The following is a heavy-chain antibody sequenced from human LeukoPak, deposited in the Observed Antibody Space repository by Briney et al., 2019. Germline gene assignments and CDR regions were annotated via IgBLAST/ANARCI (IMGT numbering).Heavy chain of an antibody. CDR3: ARAYDSSGTLDY. V-gene: IGHV4-59*01. J-gene: IGHJ4*02. Sequence: SETLSLTCTVSGGSISSDYWSWIRQSPGKGLEWIGYIYFSGSTNYNPSLKSRVTISVDTSKTQLSLKLSSVTAADTAVYYCARAYDSSGTLDYWGQGTLVTVSS. D-gene: IGHD3-22*01. CDR2: IYFSGST. CDR1: GGSISSDY.